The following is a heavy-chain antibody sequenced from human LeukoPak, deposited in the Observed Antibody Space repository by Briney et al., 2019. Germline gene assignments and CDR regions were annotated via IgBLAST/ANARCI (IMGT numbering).Heavy chain of an antibody. Sequence: GASVKVSCKVSGYTLTSYYMHWVRQAPGQGLEWMGIINPSGGSTSSAQKFQGRVTMTRDTSMSTVYMELSSLRSEDTAVYCCAREWVSGYYYGMDVWGQGTTVTVSS. CDR2: INPSGGST. V-gene: IGHV1-46*01. J-gene: IGHJ6*02. D-gene: IGHD1-26*01. CDR1: GYTLTSYY. CDR3: AREWVSGYYYGMDV.